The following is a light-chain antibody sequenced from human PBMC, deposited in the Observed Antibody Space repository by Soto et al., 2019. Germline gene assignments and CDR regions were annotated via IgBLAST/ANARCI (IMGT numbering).Light chain of an antibody. CDR3: SSFAGSDNVV. CDR1: SSDVGGYNY. J-gene: IGLJ2*01. CDR2: EVS. Sequence: QSALTQPPSASGSPGQSVTISCTVTSSDVGGYNYVSWFQQHPGKAPKLMIYEVSKRPSGVPGRFSGSKSGNTASLTVSGLQAEDEVDYYCSSFAGSDNVVFGGGTKVTVL. V-gene: IGLV2-8*01.